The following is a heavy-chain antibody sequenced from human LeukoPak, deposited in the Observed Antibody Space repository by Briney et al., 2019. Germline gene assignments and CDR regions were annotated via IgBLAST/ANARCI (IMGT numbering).Heavy chain of an antibody. D-gene: IGHD3-10*01. CDR2: IYHSGST. Sequence: SGTLPLTCTVSGGSISSSNWWSWVRQPPGKGLEWIGEIYHSGSTNYNPSLKSRVTISVDKSKNQFSLKLSSVTAADTAVYYCARVRSGYYYGSGSYQQFDYWGQGTLVTVSS. CDR3: ARVRSGYYYGSGSYQQFDY. V-gene: IGHV4-4*02. J-gene: IGHJ4*02. CDR1: GGSISSSNW.